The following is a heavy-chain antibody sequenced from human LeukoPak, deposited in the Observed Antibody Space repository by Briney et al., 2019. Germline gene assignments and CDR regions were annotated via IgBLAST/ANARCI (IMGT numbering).Heavy chain of an antibody. Sequence: PSETLSLTCTVSGGSLTGYYWSWVRQPPGEGLDWIGYIHYSGSTNNNPSLKSRVTISVDTSKNQFSLKLSSVTAADTAVYYCARDRREGDCSGGSCYSGSKGMDVWGQGTTVTVSS. D-gene: IGHD2-15*01. CDR2: IHYSGST. J-gene: IGHJ6*02. CDR1: GGSLTGYY. V-gene: IGHV4-59*12. CDR3: ARDRREGDCSGGSCYSGSKGMDV.